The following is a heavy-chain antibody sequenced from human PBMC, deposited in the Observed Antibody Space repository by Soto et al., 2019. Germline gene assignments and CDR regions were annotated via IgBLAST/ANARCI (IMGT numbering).Heavy chain of an antibody. D-gene: IGHD6-25*01. CDR1: GGSISSGDYY. CDR3: ARERPDGARLDP. J-gene: IGHJ5*02. V-gene: IGHV4-30-4*01. Sequence: QVQLQESGPGLVKPSQTLSLTCPVSGGSISSGDYYWSWIRQPPGKGLEWIGYIYHSGSTYYNPSLTRRVTLPVATYKNPFSLKLSSVTAADTAVYYWARERPDGARLDPWGQGTLVTVSS. CDR2: IYHSGST.